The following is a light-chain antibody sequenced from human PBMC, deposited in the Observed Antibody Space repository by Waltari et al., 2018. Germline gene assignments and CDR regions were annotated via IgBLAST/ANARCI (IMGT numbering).Light chain of an antibody. CDR3: QQYNVAPIT. Sequence: DSQVTQSPSSLSASVGDRVTITCRASQGISNYLAWYQQKPGKVPKLLIYDASTLQSGVPSRFSGSRSGTDLTLTISSLQPEDVATYYCQQYNVAPITFGQGTRLEI. CDR1: QGISNY. V-gene: IGKV1-27*01. J-gene: IGKJ5*01. CDR2: DAS.